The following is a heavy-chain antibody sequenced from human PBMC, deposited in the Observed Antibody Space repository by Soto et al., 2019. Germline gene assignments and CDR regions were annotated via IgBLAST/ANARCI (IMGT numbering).Heavy chain of an antibody. CDR3: ARDPVDLFGYLDV. V-gene: IGHV1-69*06. J-gene: IGHJ6*02. Sequence: QEELVQSGAEVKKPGSSVNVSCRTSEGTFASYSITWLRQAPGQRLEWMGEIIPLMRTVNYAQKFQDRVTITGARSTSTVYMALSSLRSDDTAVYYCARDPVDLFGYLDVWGHGTTVTVSS. CDR2: IIPLMRTV. CDR1: EGTFASYS. D-gene: IGHD2-21*01.